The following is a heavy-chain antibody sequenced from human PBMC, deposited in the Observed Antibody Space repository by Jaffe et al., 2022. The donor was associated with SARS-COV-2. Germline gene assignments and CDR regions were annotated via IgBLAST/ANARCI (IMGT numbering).Heavy chain of an antibody. Sequence: QVQLVESGGGVVQPGRSLRLSCAASGFTFSSYAMHWVRQAPGKGLEWVAVISYDGSNKYYADSVKGRFTISRDNSKNTLYLQMNSLRAEDTAVYYCARANIVVVVAAIDYWGQGTLVTVSS. J-gene: IGHJ4*02. CDR3: ARANIVVVVAAIDY. D-gene: IGHD2-15*01. CDR1: GFTFSSYA. V-gene: IGHV3-30-3*01. CDR2: ISYDGSNK.